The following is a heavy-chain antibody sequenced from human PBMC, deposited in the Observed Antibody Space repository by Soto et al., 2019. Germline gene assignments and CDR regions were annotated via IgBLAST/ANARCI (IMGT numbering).Heavy chain of an antibody. CDR2: IYHSGST. CDR1: GGSISSGGYS. CDR3: ARVPTP. Sequence: SETLSLTCAFSGGSISSGGYSWGWIRQPPGKGLEWIGYIYHSGSTYYNPSLKSRVTISVDRSKNQFSLKLSSVTAADTAVYYCARVPTPWGQGTMVTVSS. V-gene: IGHV4-30-2*01. J-gene: IGHJ3*01.